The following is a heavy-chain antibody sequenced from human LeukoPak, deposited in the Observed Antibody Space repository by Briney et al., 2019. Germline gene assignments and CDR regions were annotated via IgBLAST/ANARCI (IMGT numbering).Heavy chain of an antibody. CDR3: ARINTIFGVVSGY. Sequence: SETLSLTCTVSGGSISDTGYYWGWIRQPPGKGLEWIGAIYYSGSTYFNPSLKSRVTISLDTSKNQFSLKLSSVTAADTAVYYCARINTIFGVVSGYWGRGTLVTVSS. D-gene: IGHD3-3*01. CDR2: IYYSGST. V-gene: IGHV4-39*07. CDR1: GGSISDTGYY. J-gene: IGHJ4*02.